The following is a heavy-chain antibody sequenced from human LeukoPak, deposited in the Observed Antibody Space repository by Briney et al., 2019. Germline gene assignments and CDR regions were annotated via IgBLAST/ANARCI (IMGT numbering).Heavy chain of an antibody. D-gene: IGHD6-25*01. CDR2: INYSGST. CDR3: ARIPPHSSSGSWVVVGCYFDY. V-gene: IGHV4-59*13. Sequence: KTSETLSLTCTVSGGSISSYYWSWIRQPPGNGLGWIGYINYSGSTNYNNSLKSRVTISVDTTNNQLSLKLSSVTAADTAVYYCARIPPHSSSGSWVVVGCYFDYWGQGTPVTVSS. CDR1: GGSISSYY. J-gene: IGHJ4*02.